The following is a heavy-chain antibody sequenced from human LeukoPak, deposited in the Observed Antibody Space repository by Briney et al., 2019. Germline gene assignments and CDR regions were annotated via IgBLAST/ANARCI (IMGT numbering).Heavy chain of an antibody. V-gene: IGHV3-7*01. CDR2: IKQDGSEK. D-gene: IGHD2-2*01. CDR3: AKDGVVPAAEYYFDY. Sequence: GGSLRLSCAASGFTLSTYWMNWVRQAPGKGLEWVATIKQDGSEKYYVDSVKGRFTISRDNSKNTLYLQMNSLRAEDTAVYYCAKDGVVPAAEYYFDYWGQGTLVTVSS. CDR1: GFTLSTYW. J-gene: IGHJ4*02.